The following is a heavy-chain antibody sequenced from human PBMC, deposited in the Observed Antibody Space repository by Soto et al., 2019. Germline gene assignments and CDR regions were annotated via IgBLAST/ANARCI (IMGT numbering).Heavy chain of an antibody. CDR1: GYTFPSSG. D-gene: IGHD5-18*01. CDR3: AGDPPRRYSYDQGLGY. Sequence: GSGTVSCTASGYTFPSSGISWVRQAPGQGLEWMGWISTYNGNTNYAQKLQGRVTMTTDTSTSTAYRELRSRRSDDTAVYFRAGDPPRRYSYDQGLGYWGQGTLVTISS. J-gene: IGHJ4*02. CDR2: ISTYNGNT. V-gene: IGHV1-18*04.